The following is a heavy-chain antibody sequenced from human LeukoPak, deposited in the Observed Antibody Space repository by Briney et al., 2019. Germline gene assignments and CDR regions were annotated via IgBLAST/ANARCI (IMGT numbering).Heavy chain of an antibody. Sequence: SETLSLTCTVSGGSISSSSYYWGWIRQPPGKGLEWIGSIYYSGSTYYNPSLKSRVTTSVDTSKNLFSLKLTSVTAADTAVYYCARSLYTSYYYDTTGYPFDPWGQGTLVTVSS. CDR3: ARSLYTSYYYDTTGYPFDP. J-gene: IGHJ5*02. CDR1: GGSISSSSYY. CDR2: IYYSGST. V-gene: IGHV4-39*02. D-gene: IGHD3-22*01.